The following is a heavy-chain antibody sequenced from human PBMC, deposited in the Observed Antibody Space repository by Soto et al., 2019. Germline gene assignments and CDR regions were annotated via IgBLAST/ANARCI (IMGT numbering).Heavy chain of an antibody. CDR1: GGSISSSSYY. CDR2: IYYSGST. J-gene: IGHJ6*02. V-gene: IGHV4-39*01. D-gene: IGHD6-19*01. CDR3: ARHEAAVAGTGSYGMDV. Sequence: NPSETLSLTCTVSGGSISSSSYYWGWIRQPPGKGLEWIGSIYYSGSTYYNPSLKSRVTISVDTSKNQFSLKLSSVTAADTAVYYCARHEAAVAGTGSYGMDVWGQGTTVTVSS.